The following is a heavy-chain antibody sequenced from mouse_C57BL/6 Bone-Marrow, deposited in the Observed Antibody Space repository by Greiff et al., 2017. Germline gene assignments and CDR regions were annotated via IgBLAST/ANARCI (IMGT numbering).Heavy chain of an antibody. V-gene: IGHV7-3*01. J-gene: IGHJ1*03. CDR1: GFTFTDYY. CDR2: IRNKANGYTT. CDR3: STVVAHWYFDV. Sequence: DVMLVESGGGLVQPGGSLSLSCAASGFTFTDYYMSWVRQPPGKALEWLGFIRNKANGYTTEYSASVKGRFTISRDNSQSILYLQMNALRAEDSATDCCSTVVAHWYFDVWGTGTTVTGSS. D-gene: IGHD1-1*01.